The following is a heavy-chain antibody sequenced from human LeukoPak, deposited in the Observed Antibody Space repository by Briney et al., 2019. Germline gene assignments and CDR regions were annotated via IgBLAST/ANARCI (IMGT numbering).Heavy chain of an antibody. Sequence: PGGSLRLSCAASGFTFSDHYMDWVRQAPGKGLEWVARIRNKANSYTTEYAASVKGRFTIPRDDSKNSLYLQINSLKIEDTAVYYCARVGSSGWGDYWGQGTLVTVSS. V-gene: IGHV3-72*01. D-gene: IGHD6-19*01. J-gene: IGHJ4*02. CDR2: IRNKANSYTT. CDR1: GFTFSDHY. CDR3: ARVGSSGWGDY.